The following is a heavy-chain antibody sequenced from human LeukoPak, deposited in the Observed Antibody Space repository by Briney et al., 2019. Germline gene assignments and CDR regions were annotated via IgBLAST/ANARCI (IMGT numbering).Heavy chain of an antibody. D-gene: IGHD3-3*01. J-gene: IGHJ4*02. CDR1: GFTFSSYW. CDR2: IKQDGSEK. Sequence: PGGSLRLSCAASGFTFSSYWMSWVRQAPGKGLEWVANIKQDGSEKYYVDSVKGRFTISRDNAKNSLYLQMNSLRAEDTAVYYCARLTNDLWSGYSTYYFDYWGQGTLVTVSS. CDR3: ARLTNDLWSGYSTYYFDY. V-gene: IGHV3-7*01.